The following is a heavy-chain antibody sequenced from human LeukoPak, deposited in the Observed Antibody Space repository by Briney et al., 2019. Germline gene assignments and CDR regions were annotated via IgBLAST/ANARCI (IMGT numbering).Heavy chain of an antibody. Sequence: PSETLSLTCAVSGGPFSGYFWSWIRQSSGKGLEWIGEIHNSGTTNYNPSLNSRVTISEDTSKNQFYLNLSSVTAADAAVYYCARRYYYNLGSFPFDFWGQGTLVTVSS. J-gene: IGHJ4*02. D-gene: IGHD3-10*01. CDR1: GGPFSGYF. V-gene: IGHV4-34*01. CDR2: IHNSGTT. CDR3: ARRYYYNLGSFPFDF.